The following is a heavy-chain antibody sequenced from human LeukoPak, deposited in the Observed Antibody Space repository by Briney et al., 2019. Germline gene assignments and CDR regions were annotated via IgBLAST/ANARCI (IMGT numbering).Heavy chain of an antibody. J-gene: IGHJ3*02. CDR2: ISGSGGST. CDR1: GFTFSSYG. V-gene: IGHV3-23*01. D-gene: IGHD1-26*01. CDR3: ARVQWELLHNAFDI. Sequence: GGSLRLSCAASGFTFSSYGMSWVRQAPGKGLEWVSAISGSGGSTYYADSVKGRFTISRDNSKNTLFLQMNSLRAEDTAVYYCARVQWELLHNAFDIWGQGTMVTVS.